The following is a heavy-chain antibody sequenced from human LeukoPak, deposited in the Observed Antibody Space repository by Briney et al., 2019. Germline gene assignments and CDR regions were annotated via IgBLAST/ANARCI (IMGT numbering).Heavy chain of an antibody. D-gene: IGHD3-10*01. Sequence: GGSLRLSCAASGFTFSSYWMSWVRQAPGKGLEWVANIKQDGSEKYYVGSVKGRFTISRDNAKNSLYLQMNSLRAEDTAVYYCARVRITMVRGVIIAYFDYWGQGTLVTVSS. J-gene: IGHJ4*02. V-gene: IGHV3-7*01. CDR3: ARVRITMVRGVIIAYFDY. CDR2: IKQDGSEK. CDR1: GFTFSSYW.